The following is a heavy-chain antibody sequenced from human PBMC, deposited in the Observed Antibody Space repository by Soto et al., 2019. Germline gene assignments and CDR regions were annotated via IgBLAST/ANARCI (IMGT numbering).Heavy chain of an antibody. CDR2: ISGSGGST. CDR3: AKTPRILYFDWLTHQQNDY. V-gene: IGHV3-23*01. J-gene: IGHJ4*02. D-gene: IGHD3-9*01. Sequence: GGSLRLSCAASGFTFSSYAMSWVRQAPGKGLEWVSAISGSGGSTYYADSVKGRFTISRDNSKNTLYLKMNSLRAEDTAVYYCAKTPRILYFDWLTHQQNDYWGQGTLVTVSS. CDR1: GFTFSSYA.